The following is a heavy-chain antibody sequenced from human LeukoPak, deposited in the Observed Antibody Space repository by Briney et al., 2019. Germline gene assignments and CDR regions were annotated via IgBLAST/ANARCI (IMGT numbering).Heavy chain of an antibody. Sequence: SETLSLTCTVSGGSISSGGYYWGWIRQPPGKGLEWIGSIYHSGSTYYDPSLKSRVTISVDTSKNQFSLKLSSVTAADTAVYYCALRFLEWLLPPGYFDYWGQGTLVTVSS. D-gene: IGHD3-3*01. CDR1: GGSISSGGYY. V-gene: IGHV4-39*07. J-gene: IGHJ4*02. CDR2: IYHSGST. CDR3: ALRFLEWLLPPGYFDY.